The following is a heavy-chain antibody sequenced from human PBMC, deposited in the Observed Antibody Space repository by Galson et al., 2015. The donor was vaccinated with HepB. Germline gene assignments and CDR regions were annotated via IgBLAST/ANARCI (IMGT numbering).Heavy chain of an antibody. D-gene: IGHD2-15*01. J-gene: IGHJ6*02. Sequence: QSGAEVKKPGESLEISCKASGYSFTNYWIGWVRQMPGKGLEWMGMFYPGDSDTRYSPSFQGQVTISVDKSTSTAYLHWSTLKASDTAMYWCARGKGYCGGPRCHYYGMDVWGQGTTVAVSS. CDR2: FYPGDSDT. CDR1: GYSFTNYW. CDR3: ARGKGYCGGPRCHYYGMDV. V-gene: IGHV5-51*01.